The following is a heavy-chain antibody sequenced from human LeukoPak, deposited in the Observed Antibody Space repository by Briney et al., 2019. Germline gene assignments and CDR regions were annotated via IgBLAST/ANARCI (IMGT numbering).Heavy chain of an antibody. J-gene: IGHJ6*02. D-gene: IGHD6-19*01. CDR1: GFTFSSYA. Sequence: GGSLRLSCAASGFTFSSYAMSWVRQAPGKGLEWVSAISGSGGSTYYADSVKGRFTISRDNSKNTLYMQMNSLRAEDTAVYYCAKSAGWNYYQYGMDVWGQGTTVIVSS. CDR2: ISGSGGST. V-gene: IGHV3-23*01. CDR3: AKSAGWNYYQYGMDV.